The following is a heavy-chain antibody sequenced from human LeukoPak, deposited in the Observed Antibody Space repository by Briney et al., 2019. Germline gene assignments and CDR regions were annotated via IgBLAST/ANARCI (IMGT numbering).Heavy chain of an antibody. CDR3: ARDLQYYYDSSGYYHRWFDP. Sequence: SETLSLTCTVSGESISSSSDYWGWVRQPPGKVLEWIGSIYYSGSTYYNPSLRSRVTISVDTSKNQFSLKLSSVTAADTAVYYCARDLQYYYDSSGYYHRWFDPWGQGTLVTVSS. CDR1: GESISSSSDY. J-gene: IGHJ5*02. CDR2: IYYSGST. V-gene: IGHV4-39*02. D-gene: IGHD3-22*01.